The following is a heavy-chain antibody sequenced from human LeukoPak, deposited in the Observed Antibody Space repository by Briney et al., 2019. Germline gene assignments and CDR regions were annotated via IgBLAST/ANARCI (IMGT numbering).Heavy chain of an antibody. CDR3: ANNPNYGGNSD. CDR2: ISYDGSNK. CDR1: GFTFSSYA. Sequence: GRSLRLSCAASGFTFSSYAMHWVRQAPGKGLEWVAVISYDGSNKYYADSVKGRFTISRDNSKNTLYLQMNSLRAEDTAVYYCANNPNYGGNSDWGQGTLVTVSS. D-gene: IGHD4-23*01. J-gene: IGHJ4*02. V-gene: IGHV3-30*04.